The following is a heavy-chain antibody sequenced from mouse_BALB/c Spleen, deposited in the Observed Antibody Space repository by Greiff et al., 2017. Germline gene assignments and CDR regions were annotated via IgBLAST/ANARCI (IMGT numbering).Heavy chain of an antibody. Sequence: EVKLMESGGGLVKPGGSLKLSCAASGFTFSSYAMSWVRQTPEKRLEWVASISSGGSTYYPDSVKGRFTISRDNARNILYLQMSSLRSEDTAMYYCARYGLRLPAMDYWGQGTSVTVSS. J-gene: IGHJ4*01. CDR1: GFTFSSYA. D-gene: IGHD1-2*01. V-gene: IGHV5-6-5*01. CDR2: ISSGGST. CDR3: ARYGLRLPAMDY.